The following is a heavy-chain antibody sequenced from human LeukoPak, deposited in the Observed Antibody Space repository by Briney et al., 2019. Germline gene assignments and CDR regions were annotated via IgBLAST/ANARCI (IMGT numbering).Heavy chain of an antibody. CDR1: GFTFRSYW. CDR2: IKQDESEK. Sequence: GGSLRLSCAASGFTFRSYWMSWVRQAPGKGLEWVANIKQDESEKYYVDSVKGRFTISRDNAKSSLYLQMNSLRAEDTAVYYCASSAAGYYFDYWGQGTLVTVSS. V-gene: IGHV3-7*01. CDR3: ASSAAGYYFDY. J-gene: IGHJ4*02. D-gene: IGHD6-13*01.